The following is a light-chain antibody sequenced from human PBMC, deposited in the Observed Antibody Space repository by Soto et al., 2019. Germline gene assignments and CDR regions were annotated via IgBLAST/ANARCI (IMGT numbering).Light chain of an antibody. CDR1: SSDVGGYNY. J-gene: IGLJ1*01. V-gene: IGLV2-14*01. Sequence: QSALTQPASVSGSPGQSITISWTVTSSDVGGYNYVSWYQQHPGKAPKLIIYEVSNRPSGVSNRFSGSKSGNTASLNISGLQAEDEADYYCSSYTSRSSLNVFGVGTKLTVL. CDR2: EVS. CDR3: SSYTSRSSLNV.